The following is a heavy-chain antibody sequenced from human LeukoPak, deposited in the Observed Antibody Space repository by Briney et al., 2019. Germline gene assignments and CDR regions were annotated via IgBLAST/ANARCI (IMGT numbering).Heavy chain of an antibody. V-gene: IGHV3-49*04. J-gene: IGHJ4*02. D-gene: IGHD1-26*01. CDR2: IRSKAYGGTT. CDR1: EFTFSSYA. CDR3: TRSRYSGSYTTTPFDY. Sequence: QTGGSLRLSCAASEFTFSSYAISWVRQAPGKGLEWVGFIRSKAYGGTTEYAASVKGRFTISRDDSKSIAYLQMNSLKTEDTAVYYCTRSRYSGSYTTTPFDYWGQGTLVTVSS.